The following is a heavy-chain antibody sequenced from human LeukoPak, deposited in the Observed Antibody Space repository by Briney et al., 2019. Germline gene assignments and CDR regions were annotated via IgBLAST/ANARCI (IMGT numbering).Heavy chain of an antibody. CDR2: INPNSGGT. CDR3: ARARSLTAPAGTFANS. CDR1: GYTFTGYF. J-gene: IGHJ4*02. Sequence: ASVKVSCKASGYTFTGYFLHWVRRAPGQGFGWMGWINPNSGGTYYTQRFQGRVTMTRDTSISTAYMELSSLRSDDTAVYYCARARSLTAPAGTFANSWGQGTLVTVSS. V-gene: IGHV1-2*02. D-gene: IGHD6-13*01.